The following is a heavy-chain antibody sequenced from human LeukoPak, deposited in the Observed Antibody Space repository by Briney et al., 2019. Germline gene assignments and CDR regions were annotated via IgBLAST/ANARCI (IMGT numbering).Heavy chain of an antibody. CDR1: GGSISSYY. D-gene: IGHD1-1*01. CDR3: ARHMGLGYTYFYPYFDY. J-gene: IGHJ4*01. V-gene: IGHV4-59*08. CDR2: IYYSGST. Sequence: SETLSLTCTVSGGSISSYYWSWIRQPPGKGLEWIWYIYYSGSTNDNASLKSRVTISVDTSKNQFSLKLSSVTAAYTAVYYCARHMGLGYTYFYPYFDYWGQGTLVTVSS.